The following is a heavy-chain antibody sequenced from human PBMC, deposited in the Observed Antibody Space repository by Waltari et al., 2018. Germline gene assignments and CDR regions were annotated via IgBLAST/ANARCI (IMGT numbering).Heavy chain of an antibody. CDR1: GYTFTSYD. CDR2: MNPNSGNT. Sequence: QVQLVQSGAEVKKPGASVKVSCKASGYTFTSYDINWVRQATGQGLEWMGWMNPNSGNTGYAQKFQGRVTMTRNTSISTADMELSSLRSEDTAVYYCARAPEPAHYYYYMDVWGKGTTVTVSS. J-gene: IGHJ6*03. V-gene: IGHV1-8*01. D-gene: IGHD1-1*01. CDR3: ARAPEPAHYYYYMDV.